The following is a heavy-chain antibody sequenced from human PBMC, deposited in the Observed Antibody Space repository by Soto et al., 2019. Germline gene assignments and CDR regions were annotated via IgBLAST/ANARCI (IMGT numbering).Heavy chain of an antibody. D-gene: IGHD1-1*01. J-gene: IGHJ4*02. CDR3: ARRYGYSFDY. CDR2: IYYSGST. Sequence: SETLSLTCTVSGGSISSSSYYWGWIRQPPGKGLEWIGSIYYSGSTNYNPSLKSRVTISVDTSKNQFSLKLSSVTAADTAVYYCARRYGYSFDYWGQGTLVTVSS. V-gene: IGHV4-39*07. CDR1: GGSISSSSYY.